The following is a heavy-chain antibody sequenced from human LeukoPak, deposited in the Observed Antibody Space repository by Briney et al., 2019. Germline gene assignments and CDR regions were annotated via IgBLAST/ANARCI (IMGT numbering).Heavy chain of an antibody. CDR3: ARHPPRDCSSSSCYKRWFDP. V-gene: IGHV4-39*01. CDR2: MYYSGST. D-gene: IGHD2-2*02. J-gene: IGHJ5*02. CDR1: GGPISSSDSY. Sequence: SETLSLTCTVSGGPISSSDSYRGWIRQPPGKGLEWIGSMYYSGSTYYNPSLKSRVTISVDTSKNQFSLKQNSVTAADTAVYYCARHPPRDCSSSSCYKRWFDPWGQGTLVTVSS.